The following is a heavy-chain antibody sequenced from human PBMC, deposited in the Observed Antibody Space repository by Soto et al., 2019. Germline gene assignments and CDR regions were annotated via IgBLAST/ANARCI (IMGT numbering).Heavy chain of an antibody. Sequence: PSETLSLTCTVSGGSISYYYWSWIRQPPGKGLEYIGYIYYSGGTNYNPSLKSRVTISVDTSKNQVSLKLNSVTAADTAVYYCARGQPSWLYYFDLWGQGTLVTVSS. J-gene: IGHJ4*02. CDR1: GGSISYYY. CDR2: IYYSGGT. V-gene: IGHV4-59*01. CDR3: ARGQPSWLYYFDL. D-gene: IGHD6-19*01.